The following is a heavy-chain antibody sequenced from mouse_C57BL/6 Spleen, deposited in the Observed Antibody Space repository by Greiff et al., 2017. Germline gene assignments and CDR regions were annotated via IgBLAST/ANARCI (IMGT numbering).Heavy chain of an antibody. CDR2: IRLKSDNYAT. V-gene: IGHV6-3*01. D-gene: IGHD1-1*01. J-gene: IGHJ2*01. CDR1: GFTFSNYW. Sequence: EVMLVESGGGLVQPGGSMKLSCVASGFTFSNYWMNWVRQSPEKGLEWVAQIRLKSDNYATHYAESVKGMFTISRDDSKSSVYLQMNNLRAEDTGIYYCTGGVYYYAYFDYWGQGTTLTVSS. CDR3: TGGVYYYAYFDY.